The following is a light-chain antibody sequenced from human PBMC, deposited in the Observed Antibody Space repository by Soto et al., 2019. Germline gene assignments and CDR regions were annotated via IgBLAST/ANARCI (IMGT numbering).Light chain of an antibody. J-gene: IGLJ2*01. CDR3: SSYTSSSTLVV. V-gene: IGLV2-14*01. CDR1: RSDFGGYNY. CDR2: DVS. Sequence: QSVLTQPAPVSGSSGQLHTLSCNGNRSDFGGYNYVSWYQQHPGKAPKLMIYDVSNRPSGVSNRFSGSKSGNTASLTISGLQAEDEADYYCSSYTSSSTLVVFGGGTKVTVL.